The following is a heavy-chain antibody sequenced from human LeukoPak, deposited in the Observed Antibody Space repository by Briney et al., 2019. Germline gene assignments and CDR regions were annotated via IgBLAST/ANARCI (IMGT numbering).Heavy chain of an antibody. CDR3: VRRNVGYDTLGPN. CDR2: IYYTGST. CDR1: GGSISSSLNY. Sequence: SETLSLTCTVSGGSISSSLNYWGWIRQPLGKGLEWIASIYYTGSTYYNPSLSGRVTISADTTRNQFSVNLRFVTAADTAVYYCVRRNVGYDTLGPNWGRGTLVTVSS. J-gene: IGHJ4*02. D-gene: IGHD5-12*01. V-gene: IGHV4-39*01.